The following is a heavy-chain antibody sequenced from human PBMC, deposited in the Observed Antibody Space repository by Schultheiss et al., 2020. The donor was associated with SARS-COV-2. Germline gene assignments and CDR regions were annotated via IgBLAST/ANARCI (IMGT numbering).Heavy chain of an antibody. Sequence: SQTLSLTCAVYGGSFSGYYWSWIRQPPGKGLEWIGEINHSGSTNYNPSLKSRVTISVDTSKNQFSLKLSSVTAADTAVYYCARGVGYDDFWSGNYYYYGMDVWGQGTTVTVSS. CDR3: ARGVGYDDFWSGNYYYYGMDV. CDR2: INHSGST. D-gene: IGHD3-3*01. CDR1: GGSFSGYY. V-gene: IGHV4-34*01. J-gene: IGHJ6*02.